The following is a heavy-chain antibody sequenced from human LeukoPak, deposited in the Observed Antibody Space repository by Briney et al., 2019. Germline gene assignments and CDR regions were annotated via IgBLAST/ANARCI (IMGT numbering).Heavy chain of an antibody. J-gene: IGHJ4*02. Sequence: GASVKVSCKASGGTFSSYAISWVRQAPGQGLEWMGRIIPILGIANYAQKFQGRVTITADKSTSTAYMELSSLRSEDTAVYYCARVVAPVGATTIDYWGQGTPVTVSS. CDR3: ARVVAPVGATTIDY. CDR2: IIPILGIA. D-gene: IGHD1-26*01. CDR1: GGTFSSYA. V-gene: IGHV1-69*04.